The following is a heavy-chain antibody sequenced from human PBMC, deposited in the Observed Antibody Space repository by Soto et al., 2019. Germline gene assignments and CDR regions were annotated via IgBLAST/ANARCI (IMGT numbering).Heavy chain of an antibody. V-gene: IGHV3-15*01. CDR1: EFTFTNAW. CDR2: IKSKTAGGTT. CDR3: TSLYYGH. Sequence: GGSLRLSCAASEFTFTNAWISWVRQAPGKGLEWVGRIKSKTAGGTTDYAAPVQGRFTISRDESRNTLYLQMNSLKTEDTAVYYCTSLYYGHWGQGTLVTVSS. J-gene: IGHJ4*02. D-gene: IGHD4-17*01.